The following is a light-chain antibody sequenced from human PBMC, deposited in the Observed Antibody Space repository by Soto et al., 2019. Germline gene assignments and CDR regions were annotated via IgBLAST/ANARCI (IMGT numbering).Light chain of an antibody. CDR1: SSNIGAGYD. J-gene: IGLJ2*01. V-gene: IGLV1-40*01. Sequence: QSVLTQPPSVSGAPGQRVTISCTGSSSNIGAGYDVHWYQQLPGTAPKLLIYGNSNRPSGVPDQFSGSKSGTSASLVITGLQAEDEADYYCQSYDCSLSGVVFGGGTKRTVL. CDR3: QSYDCSLSGVV. CDR2: GNS.